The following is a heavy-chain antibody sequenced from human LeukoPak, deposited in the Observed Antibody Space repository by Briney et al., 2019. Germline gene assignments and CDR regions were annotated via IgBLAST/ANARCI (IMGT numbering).Heavy chain of an antibody. CDR2: ISSSGTT. CDR3: ARVRAYASAATRAFDI. J-gene: IGHJ3*02. V-gene: IGHV4-59*11. D-gene: IGHD3-10*01. CDR1: GDSISSHF. Sequence: PSETLSLTCSVSGDSISSHFWSWIRQPPGKGLEWIGYISSSGTTNYNPSLRSRVTISIDTSKNQFSLKLISVTAADTAVYYCARVRAYASAATRAFDIWGQGTLVTVSS.